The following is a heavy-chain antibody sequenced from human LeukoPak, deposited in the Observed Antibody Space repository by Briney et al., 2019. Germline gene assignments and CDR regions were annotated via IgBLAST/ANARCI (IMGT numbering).Heavy chain of an antibody. CDR2: ISGSGDST. Sequence: GGSLRLSCAASGFTFNNHAMSWVRQAPGKGLDWVSAISGSGDSTYYADSVEGRFTISRDNAKNSLYLQMNSLRAEDTAVYYCARGYGRFDYWGQGTLVTVSS. V-gene: IGHV3-23*01. CDR1: GFTFNNHA. CDR3: ARGYGRFDY. J-gene: IGHJ4*02. D-gene: IGHD4-17*01.